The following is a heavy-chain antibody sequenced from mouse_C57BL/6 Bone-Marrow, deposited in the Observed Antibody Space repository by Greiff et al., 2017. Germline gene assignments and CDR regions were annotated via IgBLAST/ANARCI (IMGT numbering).Heavy chain of an antibody. CDR2: IWGGGST. CDR1: GYSLTSYG. V-gene: IGHV2-9*01. CDR3: ALRRFAF. Sequence: VQLVESGPGLVAPSPSLSISCTVSGYSLTSYGVDWVRQPPGKGLEWLGVIWGGGSTNYNSALRSRLSIRKDNSKSQVFLKMNSMQTDDTSMYYCALRRFAFWGQGTLVTVSA. J-gene: IGHJ3*01.